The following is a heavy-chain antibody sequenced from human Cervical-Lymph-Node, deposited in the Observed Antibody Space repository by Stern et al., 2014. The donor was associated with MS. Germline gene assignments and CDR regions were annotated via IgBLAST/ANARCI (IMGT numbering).Heavy chain of an antibody. CDR3: ARGRGTYYYGSGTYVDY. CDR2: ISSSSSYI. CDR1: GFTFSSYS. V-gene: IGHV3-21*01. Sequence: EVQLVESGGGLVKPGGSLRLSCAASGFTFSSYSMNWVRQAPGKGLEGVSSISSSSSYIYYADSVKGRFTISRDNAKNSLYLQMNSLRAEDTAVYYCARGRGTYYYGSGTYVDYWGQGPWSPSPQ. J-gene: IGHJ4*02. D-gene: IGHD3-10*01.